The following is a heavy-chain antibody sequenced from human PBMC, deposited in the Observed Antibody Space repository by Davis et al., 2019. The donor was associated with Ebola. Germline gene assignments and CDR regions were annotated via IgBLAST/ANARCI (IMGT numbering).Heavy chain of an antibody. Sequence: ASVKVSCMASGYTFTNYYMHWVRQAPGHGLEWLGLINPNDGTPIYAQKFQGRVTGTRDTSTPTVYMDLSSLRSEDTALYYCTTPGGQDSGYDVFDIWGQGTMVTVSS. V-gene: IGHV1-46*03. CDR2: INPNDGTP. CDR3: TTPGGQDSGYDVFDI. D-gene: IGHD5-12*01. J-gene: IGHJ3*02. CDR1: GYTFTNYY.